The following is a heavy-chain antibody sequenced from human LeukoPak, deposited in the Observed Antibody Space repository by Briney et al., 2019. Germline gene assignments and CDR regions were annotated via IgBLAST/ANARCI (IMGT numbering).Heavy chain of an antibody. CDR1: GFVFRSFS. J-gene: IGHJ6*03. D-gene: IGHD2-21*01. V-gene: IGHV3-21*06. CDR3: AREVEEVPSAVGVYYYYFMDV. Sequence: GGSLRLSCAASGFVFRSFSMTWVRQAPGKGLEWVASISSTSNHKYHADSVKGRFTISRDNDENSLYLQMNSLRAEDTSVYYCAREVEEVPSAVGVYYYYFMDVWGKGTTVTVSS. CDR2: ISSTSNHK.